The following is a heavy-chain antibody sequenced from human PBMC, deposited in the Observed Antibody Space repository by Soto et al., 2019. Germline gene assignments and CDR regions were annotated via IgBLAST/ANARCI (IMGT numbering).Heavy chain of an antibody. CDR2: TYSGGTT. CDR3: ARGPHYSNLDY. V-gene: IGHV3-53*01. D-gene: IGHD4-4*01. CDR1: GFTVSSNY. Sequence: EVQLVESGGGLIQPGGSLRLSCAASGFTVSSNYMSWVRQAPGKGLEWVSVTYSGGTTYYADSVKGRFTISRDNSKNTLYLQMNSLRAEDTAVYYCARGPHYSNLDYWGQGTLFTVSS. J-gene: IGHJ4*02.